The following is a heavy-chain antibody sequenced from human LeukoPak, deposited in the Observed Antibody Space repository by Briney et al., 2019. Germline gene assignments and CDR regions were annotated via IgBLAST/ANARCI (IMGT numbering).Heavy chain of an antibody. V-gene: IGHV1-8*01. CDR1: GYTFRIHD. CDR3: ARESERNGGWFDP. Sequence: GASVLVSCKASGYTFRIHDFNWVRQAPGQGLEWMGWVSPKTGRTGYAPKFQGRVYMTTNASLSTAYMELSSLRSDDTAVYFCARESERNGGWFDPWGQGTLVTVSS. J-gene: IGHJ5*02. CDR2: VSPKTGRT. D-gene: IGHD1-1*01.